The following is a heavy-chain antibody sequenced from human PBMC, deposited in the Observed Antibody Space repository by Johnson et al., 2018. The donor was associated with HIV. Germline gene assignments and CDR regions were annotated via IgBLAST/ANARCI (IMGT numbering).Heavy chain of an antibody. J-gene: IGHJ3*02. CDR1: GFTFGSYA. CDR3: ARDLSMIVVANAFDI. D-gene: IGHD3-22*01. Sequence: VQLVESGGGLVKPGGSLRLSCAASGFTFGSYAMSWVRQAPGQGLEWVSIISGSGGSTYYADSVKGRFTISRHHSKDTLFLQMDSMRPEDTAVYYCARDLSMIVVANAFDIWGQGTMVTVSS. CDR2: ISGSGGST. V-gene: IGHV3-23*04.